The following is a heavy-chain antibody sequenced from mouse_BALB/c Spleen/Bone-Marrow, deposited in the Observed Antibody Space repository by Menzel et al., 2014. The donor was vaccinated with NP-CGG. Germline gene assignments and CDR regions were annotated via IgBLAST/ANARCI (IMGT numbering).Heavy chain of an antibody. Sequence: EVQLQQSGAELVKPGASVKLSCTASGFNIKDTYMHWVKQRPGQGLEWIGRIDPANGNTKYDPKFQDKATITADTSSNTAYLQLSSLTSEDTAVYYCANYYYGYYFDYWGQGTTLTVSS. CDR3: ANYYYGYYFDY. D-gene: IGHD1-1*01. J-gene: IGHJ2*01. CDR2: IDPANGNT. CDR1: GFNIKDTY. V-gene: IGHV14-3*02.